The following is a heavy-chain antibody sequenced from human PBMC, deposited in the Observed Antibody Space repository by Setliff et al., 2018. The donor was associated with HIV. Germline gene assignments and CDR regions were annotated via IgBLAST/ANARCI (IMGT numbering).Heavy chain of an antibody. D-gene: IGHD1-20*01. J-gene: IGHJ6*03. V-gene: IGHV1-46*03. CDR1: GYTFTSYY. CDR2: INPSGGST. Sequence: ASVKVSCKASGYTFTSYYLHWVRQAPGQGLEWMGIINPSGGSTTYAQEFQGRVTMTRDTSASTVYMELSSLRSEDTAVYYCAREARYQDRYYYYMDVWGKGTTVTVSS. CDR3: AREARYQDRYYYYMDV.